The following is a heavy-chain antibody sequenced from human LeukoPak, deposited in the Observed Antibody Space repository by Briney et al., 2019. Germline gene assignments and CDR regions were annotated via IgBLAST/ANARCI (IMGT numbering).Heavy chain of an antibody. Sequence: ASVKVSCKASGGTFSSYAISWVRQAPGQGLEWMGGIIPIFGTANYAQKFQGRVTITADKSTSTAYMELSSLRSEDTAVYYCARVPPYSSGWYKSSQNFDYWGQGTLVTVSS. CDR2: IIPIFGTA. V-gene: IGHV1-69*06. D-gene: IGHD6-19*01. CDR1: GGTFSSYA. CDR3: ARVPPYSSGWYKSSQNFDY. J-gene: IGHJ4*02.